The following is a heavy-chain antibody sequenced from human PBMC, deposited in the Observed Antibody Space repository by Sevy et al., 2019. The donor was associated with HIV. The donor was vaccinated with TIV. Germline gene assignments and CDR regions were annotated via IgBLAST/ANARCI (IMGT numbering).Heavy chain of an antibody. J-gene: IGHJ6*02. V-gene: IGHV4-59*01. Sequence: SETLSLTCTVSGGSISSYYCSWIRQPPGKGLEWIGYIYYSGSTNYNPSLKSRVTISVDTSKNQFSLKLSSVTAADTAVYYCARGYYGSGSYYYYYGMDVWGQGTTVTVSS. CDR1: GGSISSYY. D-gene: IGHD3-10*01. CDR2: IYYSGST. CDR3: ARGYYGSGSYYYYYGMDV.